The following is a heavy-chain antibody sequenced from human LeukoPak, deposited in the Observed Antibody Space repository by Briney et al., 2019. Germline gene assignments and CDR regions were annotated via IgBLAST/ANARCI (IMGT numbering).Heavy chain of an antibody. CDR1: GYSISSGYY. J-gene: IGHJ6*03. CDR3: AINYDFWSGGGYMDV. V-gene: IGHV4-38-2*02. CDR2: IYHSGST. Sequence: SETLSLTCTVSGYSISSGYYWGWIRQPPGKGLEWIGSIYHSGSTYYNPSLKSRVTISVDTSKNQFSLKLSSVTAADTAVYYCAINYDFWSGGGYMDVWGKGTTVTVSS. D-gene: IGHD3-3*01.